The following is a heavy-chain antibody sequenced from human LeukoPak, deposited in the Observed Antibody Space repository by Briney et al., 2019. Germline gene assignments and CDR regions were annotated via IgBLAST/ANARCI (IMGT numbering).Heavy chain of an antibody. V-gene: IGHV3-30*03. J-gene: IGHJ4*02. D-gene: IGHD3-3*01. CDR1: GFTFSSYG. CDR2: ISYDGSNK. Sequence: PGGSLRLSCAASGFTFSSYGMHWVRQAPGKGLEWVAVISYDGSNKYFADSVKGRFTISRDNAENSLFLQMTSLRGEDTAVYFCARRTTIFPRRCFFDYWGQGTLVTVSS. CDR3: ARRTTIFPRRCFFDY.